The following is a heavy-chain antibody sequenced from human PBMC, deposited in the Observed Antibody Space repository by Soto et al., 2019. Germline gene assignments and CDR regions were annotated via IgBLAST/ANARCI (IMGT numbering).Heavy chain of an antibody. J-gene: IGHJ4*02. CDR3: ANAGYSYGDFDY. CDR2: IIPIFGTA. D-gene: IGHD5-18*01. CDR1: GGTFSSYA. V-gene: IGHV1-69*13. Sequence: SVKVSCKASGGTFSSYAISWVRQAPGQGLEWVGGIIPIFGTANYAQKFQGRVTITADESTSTAYMELSSLRSEDTAVYYCANAGYSYGDFDYWGQGTLVTVSS.